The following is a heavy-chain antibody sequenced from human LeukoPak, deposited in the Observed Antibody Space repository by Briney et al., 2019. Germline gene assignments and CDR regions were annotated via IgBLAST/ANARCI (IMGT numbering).Heavy chain of an antibody. CDR1: GFTFSSYA. J-gene: IGHJ2*01. Sequence: GESLRLSCAASGFTFSSYAMSWVRQAPGKGLEWVSAISGSGGSTYYADSVKGRFTISRDNSKNTLYLQMNSLRAEDTAVYYCAKDRGLAYCGGDCYSPWYFDLWGRGTLVTVSS. CDR2: ISGSGGST. V-gene: IGHV3-23*01. D-gene: IGHD2-21*02. CDR3: AKDRGLAYCGGDCYSPWYFDL.